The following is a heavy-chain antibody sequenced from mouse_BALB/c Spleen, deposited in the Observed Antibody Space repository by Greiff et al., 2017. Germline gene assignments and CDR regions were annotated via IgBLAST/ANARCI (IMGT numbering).Heavy chain of an antibody. D-gene: IGHD2-1*01. CDR2: IDTSDSYT. CDR1: GYTFTDYW. CDR3: ARRYYGNYWYFDV. Sequence: QVQLQQSGAELVMPGASVKMSCKASGYTFTDYWMHWVKQRPGQGLEWIGAIDTSDSYTSYNQKFKGKATLTVDESSSTAYMQLSSLTSEDSAVYYCARRYYGNYWYFDVWGAGTTVTVSS. V-gene: IGHV1-69*01. J-gene: IGHJ1*01.